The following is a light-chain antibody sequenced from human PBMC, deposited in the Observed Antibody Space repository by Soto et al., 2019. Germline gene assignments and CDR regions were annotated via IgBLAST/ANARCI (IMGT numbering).Light chain of an antibody. CDR2: DVS. J-gene: IGLJ2*01. Sequence: QSALTQPASVSGSPGQSITISCTGTSSDVGGYNYVSWYQQHPGKAPKLMIYDVSHRPSGVSSRFSGSKSGNTASLTISGLQAEDEADYYSSSYTSSSALVFGGGTKLTVL. V-gene: IGLV2-14*01. CDR3: SSYTSSSALV. CDR1: SSDVGGYNY.